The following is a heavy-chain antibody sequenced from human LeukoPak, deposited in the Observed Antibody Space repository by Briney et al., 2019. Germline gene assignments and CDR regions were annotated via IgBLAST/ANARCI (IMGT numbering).Heavy chain of an antibody. J-gene: IGHJ6*03. CDR3: TRGSIAYYYMDV. CDR2: INPNSGGT. D-gene: IGHD3-22*01. V-gene: IGHV1-2*02. CDR1: GYTFTGYY. Sequence: GASVKVSCKASGYTFTGYYMHWVRQAPRQGLEWMGWINPNSGGTNYAQKFQGRVTMTRDTSISTAYMELSRLRSDDTAMYYCTRGSIAYYYMDVWGKGTTVTISS.